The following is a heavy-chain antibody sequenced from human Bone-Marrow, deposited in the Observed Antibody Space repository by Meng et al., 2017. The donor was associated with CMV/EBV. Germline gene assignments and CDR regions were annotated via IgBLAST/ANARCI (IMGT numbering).Heavy chain of an antibody. J-gene: IGHJ5*02. Sequence: SETLSLTCTVSGGSIGDSRYYWGWIRQPPGKGLEWIGSIYYSGSTYYNPSLKSRVTISVDTSKNQFSLKLSSVTAADTAVYYCARWSYRYCSSTSCYPGGFDPWGQGTLVTVSS. CDR2: IYYSGST. D-gene: IGHD2-2*01. CDR3: ARWSYRYCSSTSCYPGGFDP. CDR1: GGSIGDSRYY. V-gene: IGHV4-39*07.